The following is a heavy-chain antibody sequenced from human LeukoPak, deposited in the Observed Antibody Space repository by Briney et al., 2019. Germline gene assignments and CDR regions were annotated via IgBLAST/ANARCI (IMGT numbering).Heavy chain of an antibody. J-gene: IGHJ4*02. Sequence: PGRSLRLSCAASGFTFSSYGMHWVRQAPGKGLEWVAVIWYDGSNKYYADSVKGRFTISRDNSKNSLYLQMNSLRAEDTAVYYCAGSILTGYPNFDYWGQGTLVTVSS. CDR3: AGSILTGYPNFDY. CDR1: GFTFSSYG. V-gene: IGHV3-33*01. D-gene: IGHD3-9*01. CDR2: IWYDGSNK.